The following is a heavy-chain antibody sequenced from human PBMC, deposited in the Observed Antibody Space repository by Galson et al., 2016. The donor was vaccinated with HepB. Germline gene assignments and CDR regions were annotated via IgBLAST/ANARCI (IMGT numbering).Heavy chain of an antibody. CDR2: IGPGGDPT. CDR3: AREVWSYPWPSDAFDL. Sequence: SLRLSCAASEFPLSDYSMSWIRPAPGKGLELVSYIGPGGDPTYYADSVKGRLTIARDNARNSLYLPMNSLRAEDTAIYYCAREVWSYPWPSDAFDLGGQGTLVTVAS. D-gene: IGHD3-10*01. CDR1: EFPLSDYS. V-gene: IGHV3-11*01. J-gene: IGHJ3*01.